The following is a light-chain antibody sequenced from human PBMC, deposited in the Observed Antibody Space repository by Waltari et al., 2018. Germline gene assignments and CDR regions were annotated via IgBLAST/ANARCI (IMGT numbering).Light chain of an antibody. CDR2: WSS. V-gene: IGKV4-1*01. J-gene: IGKJ1*01. CDR1: QSVLYNSTNKNY. CDR3: QQYYSTPRT. Sequence: DIVMTQSPDSLAVSLGERATINCKSSQSVLYNSTNKNYLAWYQQKPGPPTKLLIYWSSTRESGVPERFSGSGSGTDFTLTISSLQAEDVAVYYCQQYYSTPRTFGQGTKVEIK.